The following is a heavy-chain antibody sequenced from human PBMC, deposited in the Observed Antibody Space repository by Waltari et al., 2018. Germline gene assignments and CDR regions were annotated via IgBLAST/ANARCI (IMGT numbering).Heavy chain of an antibody. CDR2: IYPGDSDT. CDR3: ARLKAIAVAGQSGMDV. Sequence: EVQLVQSGAEVKKPGESLKISCKGSGYSFTSYWIGWVRQMPGKGLEWMGIIYPGDSDTRYSPSFQGKVTISADKSISTAYLQWSSLKASDTAMYYCARLKAIAVAGQSGMDVWGQGTTVTVSS. D-gene: IGHD6-19*01. J-gene: IGHJ6*02. CDR1: GYSFTSYW. V-gene: IGHV5-51*01.